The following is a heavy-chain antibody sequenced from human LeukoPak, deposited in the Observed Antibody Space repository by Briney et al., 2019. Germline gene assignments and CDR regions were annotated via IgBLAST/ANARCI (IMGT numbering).Heavy chain of an antibody. J-gene: IGHJ4*02. V-gene: IGHV1-18*01. Sequence: ASVKVSCKASGYTFTGYGISWVRQAPGQGLEWMGWISAYNGNTNHAQKFQGRVSMTTDTSTSTAYMELRSLRSDDTAVYYCARGRIAVAGTQGDYWGQGTLVTVSS. CDR1: GYTFTGYG. D-gene: IGHD6-19*01. CDR3: ARGRIAVAGTQGDY. CDR2: ISAYNGNT.